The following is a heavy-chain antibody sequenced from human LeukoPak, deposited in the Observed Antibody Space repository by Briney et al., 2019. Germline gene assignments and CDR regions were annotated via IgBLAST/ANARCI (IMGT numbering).Heavy chain of an antibody. Sequence: PGGSLRLSCAASGFSFNSYWMTCVRQPPGRGLEWVANIDPAGTDTYYVDPVKGRFTISRDNAKNLVYLQMNTLRAEDTAVYSCGRFGYVAGIDLWGQGTLVTVSS. CDR2: IDPAGTDT. J-gene: IGHJ4*02. D-gene: IGHD6-19*01. CDR1: GFSFNSYW. CDR3: GRFGYVAGIDL. V-gene: IGHV3-7*01.